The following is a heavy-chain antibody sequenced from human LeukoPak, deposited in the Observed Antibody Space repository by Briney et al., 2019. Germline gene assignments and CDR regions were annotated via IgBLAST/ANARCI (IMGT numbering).Heavy chain of an antibody. V-gene: IGHV3-21*04. CDR1: GFTFSYYN. Sequence: GGSLRLSCAASGFTFSYYNKNWVRQAPGKGLEWVSSISTSSGYIYYADSVKGRFTISRDNSKNTLYLQMNSLRAEDTAVYYCAKGGPSVVVIAISATDYWGQGTLVTVSS. D-gene: IGHD2-21*01. J-gene: IGHJ4*02. CDR3: AKGGPSVVVIAISATDY. CDR2: ISTSSGYI.